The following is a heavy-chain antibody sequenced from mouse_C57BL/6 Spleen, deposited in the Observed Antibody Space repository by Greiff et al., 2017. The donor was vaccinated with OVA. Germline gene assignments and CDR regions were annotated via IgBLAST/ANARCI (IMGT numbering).Heavy chain of an antibody. D-gene: IGHD2-3*01. CDR3: AGWLHYYAMDD. CDR1: GFTFSDYG. V-gene: IGHV5-17*01. J-gene: IGHJ4*01. CDR2: ISSGSSTI. Sequence: EVKLMESGGGLVKPGGSLKLSCAASGFTFSDYGMHWVRQAPEKGLEWVAYISSGSSTIYYADTVKGRFTISRDNAKNTLFLQMNSLRSEDTAMDCCAGWLHYYAMDDWGQGTSVTVSS.